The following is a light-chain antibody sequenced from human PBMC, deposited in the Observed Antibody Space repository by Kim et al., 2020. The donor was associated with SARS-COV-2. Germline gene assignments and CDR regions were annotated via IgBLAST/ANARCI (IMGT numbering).Light chain of an antibody. CDR2: DAS. CDR1: QDIKNY. J-gene: IGKJ2*01. V-gene: IGKV1-33*01. Sequence: DIQMTQSPPSLSASVGDRVTITCQASQDIKNYLSWYQQKPGKAPKLLIYDASKLKTGVPSRFSGSGSGTHFTFTISGLQPEDTATYYCQQFDNLPRYTFGQGTKLEI. CDR3: QQFDNLPRYT.